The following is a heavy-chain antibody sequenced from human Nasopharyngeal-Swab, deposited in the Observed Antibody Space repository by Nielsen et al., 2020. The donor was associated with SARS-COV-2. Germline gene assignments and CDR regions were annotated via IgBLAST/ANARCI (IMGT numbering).Heavy chain of an antibody. D-gene: IGHD5-24*01. CDR1: GFTVSRNH. CDR3: AKDVQGDGYSLCDI. V-gene: IGHV3-53*01. CDR2: VYVNGTT. Sequence: GESLKISCAASGFTVSRNHMNWVRQAPGKGLEWVSVVYVNGTTSSADSVKGRFTISRDSSRNTLYLQMNGLIAGDTAVYFCAKDVQGDGYSLCDIWGQGTMVTVSS. J-gene: IGHJ3*02.